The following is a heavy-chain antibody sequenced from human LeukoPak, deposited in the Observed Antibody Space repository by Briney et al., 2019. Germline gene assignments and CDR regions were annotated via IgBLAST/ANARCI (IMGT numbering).Heavy chain of an antibody. CDR2: IYYSGST. V-gene: IGHV4-59*01. CDR1: GGSISSYY. D-gene: IGHD3-22*01. CDR3: ARSSFHSSDYFYDY. J-gene: IGHJ4*02. Sequence: PSETLSLTCTVSGGSISSYYWSWIRQPPGKGLEWIGYIYYSGSTKYSPSLKSRVTISVDTSKSQFSLKLSSVTAADTAVYYCARSSFHSSDYFYDYWGQGTLVTVSS.